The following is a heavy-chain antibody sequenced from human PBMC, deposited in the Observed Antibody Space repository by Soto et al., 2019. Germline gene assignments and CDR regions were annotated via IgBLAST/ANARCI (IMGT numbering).Heavy chain of an antibody. V-gene: IGHV1-18*01. CDR2: ISPYNGDA. Sequence: QVQLVQSGAEVRKPAASVQVSCKTSGYTFSRSGISWVPQPPGQGLEWMGWISPYNGDANDAQKLQGRGTMTTDKSTRTGFMVLGSLTSDDTAGYYCVLSGAGPDYYYGLDVWGQGTTVTVSS. D-gene: IGHD7-27*01. CDR1: GYTFSRSG. CDR3: VLSGAGPDYYYGLDV. J-gene: IGHJ6*02.